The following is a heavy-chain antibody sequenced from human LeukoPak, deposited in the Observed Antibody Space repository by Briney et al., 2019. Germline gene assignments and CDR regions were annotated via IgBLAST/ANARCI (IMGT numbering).Heavy chain of an antibody. J-gene: IGHJ4*02. D-gene: IGHD3-22*01. V-gene: IGHV3-9*01. CDR1: GFTFDDYA. Sequence: TGRSLRLSCAASGFTFDDYAMHWVRQAPGKGLEWVSGISWNSGSIGYADSVKGRFTISRDNAKNSLYLQMNSLRAEDTALYYCAKGTYYDSSGAIDYWGQGTLVTVSS. CDR2: ISWNSGSI. CDR3: AKGTYYDSSGAIDY.